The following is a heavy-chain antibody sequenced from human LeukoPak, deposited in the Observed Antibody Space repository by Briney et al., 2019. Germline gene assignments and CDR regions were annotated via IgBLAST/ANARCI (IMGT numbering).Heavy chain of an antibody. D-gene: IGHD1-1*01. V-gene: IGHV1-69*04. CDR2: IIPIFGIA. Sequence: SVKLSCKASGGTFSSYAISWVRQAPGQGLEWMGRIIPIFGIANYAQKFQGRVTITADKSTSTAYMELSSLRSEDTAVYYCARGFPQLERFDYWGQGTLVTVSS. J-gene: IGHJ4*02. CDR1: GGTFSSYA. CDR3: ARGFPQLERFDY.